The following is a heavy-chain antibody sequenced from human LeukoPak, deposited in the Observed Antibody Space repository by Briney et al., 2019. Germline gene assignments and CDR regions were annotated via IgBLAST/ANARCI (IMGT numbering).Heavy chain of an antibody. CDR2: ISAYNGNT. Sequence: ASVKVSCKASGYTFTSYGISWVRQAPGQGLEWMGWISAYNGNTNYAQKLQGRVTMTTDTSTSTAYMELRSLRSDDTAVYYCARVVAARPPRHYYYYMDVWGKGTTVTVSS. D-gene: IGHD6-6*01. J-gene: IGHJ6*03. CDR1: GYTFTSYG. CDR3: ARVVAARPPRHYYYYMDV. V-gene: IGHV1-18*01.